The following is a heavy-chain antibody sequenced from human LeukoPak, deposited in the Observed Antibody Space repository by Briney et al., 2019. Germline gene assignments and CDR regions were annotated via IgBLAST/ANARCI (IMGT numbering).Heavy chain of an antibody. D-gene: IGHD3-10*01. CDR3: ATALYGSGSYRLTPGYYYYGMDV. Sequence: GASVKVSCKVSGYTLTELSMHWVRQAPGKGLEWMGGFDPEDGETIYAQKFQGRVTMTEDTSTDTAYMELSSLRSGDTAVYYCATALYGSGSYRLTPGYYYYGMDVWGQGTTVTVSS. J-gene: IGHJ6*02. CDR1: GYTLTELS. CDR2: FDPEDGET. V-gene: IGHV1-24*01.